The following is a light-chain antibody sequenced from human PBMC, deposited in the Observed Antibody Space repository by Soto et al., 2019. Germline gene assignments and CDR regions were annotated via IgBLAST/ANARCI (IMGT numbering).Light chain of an antibody. V-gene: IGKV1-5*01. Sequence: DIQMTQSPSTLSASVGYRVTLTCRASQSISSWMAWYQQKPGKAPKLLIYDASSLESGVPSRFSGSGSGTEFTLTISSLQPDDFATYYCQQYNSYSRTFGQGTRWIS. J-gene: IGKJ1*01. CDR2: DAS. CDR1: QSISSW. CDR3: QQYNSYSRT.